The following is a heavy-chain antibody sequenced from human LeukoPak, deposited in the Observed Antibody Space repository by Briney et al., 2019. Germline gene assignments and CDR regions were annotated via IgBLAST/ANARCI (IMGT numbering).Heavy chain of an antibody. CDR3: ARGGREVLYYYYYMDV. CDR1: GYTFTSYG. V-gene: IGHV1-18*01. CDR2: ISGYNGKT. J-gene: IGHJ6*03. Sequence: GASVKVSCKASGYTFTSYGISWVRQAPGQGLEWMGWISGYNGKTNYAQKLQGRVTMTTDTSTSTAYMELRSLRSDDTAVYYCARGGREVLYYYYYMDVWGKGTTVTVSS. D-gene: IGHD1-26*01.